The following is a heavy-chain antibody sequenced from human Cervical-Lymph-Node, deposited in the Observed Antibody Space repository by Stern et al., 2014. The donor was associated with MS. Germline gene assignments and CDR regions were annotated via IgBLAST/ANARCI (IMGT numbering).Heavy chain of an antibody. V-gene: IGHV1-18*01. J-gene: IGHJ3*02. CDR1: GYTFTSYG. Sequence: QVQLVQSGAEVKKPGASVKVSCKASGYTFTSYGISWVRQAPGQGLEWMGWISASNGNPNYAQNLQGIVPMTTDTSPSTAYMELRSLRSYDTAVYYCARCLLGSENAFDIWGQGTMVTVSS. D-gene: IGHD2-15*01. CDR3: ARCLLGSENAFDI. CDR2: ISASNGNP.